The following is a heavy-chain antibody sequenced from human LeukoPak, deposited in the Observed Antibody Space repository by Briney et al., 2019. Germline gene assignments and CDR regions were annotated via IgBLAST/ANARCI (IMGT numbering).Heavy chain of an antibody. V-gene: IGHV5-51*01. D-gene: IGHD4-17*01. Sequence: GESLKISCKGSGYSFTSYWIGWVRQMPGKGLEWIGIIYPGDSDARYSPSFQGQVTISADKSISTAYLQWSSLKASDTAMYYCARDNYGDYVTFDYWGQGTLVTVSS. CDR2: IYPGDSDA. CDR3: ARDNYGDYVTFDY. CDR1: GYSFTSYW. J-gene: IGHJ4*02.